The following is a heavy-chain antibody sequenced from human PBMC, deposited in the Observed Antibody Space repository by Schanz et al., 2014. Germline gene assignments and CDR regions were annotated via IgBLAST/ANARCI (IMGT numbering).Heavy chain of an antibody. CDR2: IIPVLNIA. CDR3: AKDHAGSDILTALGN. V-gene: IGHV1-69*09. CDR1: GGTFSSYT. J-gene: IGHJ4*02. Sequence: VQLVQSGAEVKRPGSSVKVSCKLSGGTFSSYTISWMRQAPGQGLEWMGKIIPVLNIATYAQRFQGRVSITADTATNTAYMELSSLTSEDTAVYYCAKDHAGSDILTALGNWGQGTLXTGSS. D-gene: IGHD3-9*01.